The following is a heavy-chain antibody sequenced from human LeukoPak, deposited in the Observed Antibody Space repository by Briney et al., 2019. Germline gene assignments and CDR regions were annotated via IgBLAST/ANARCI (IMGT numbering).Heavy chain of an antibody. CDR3: ASYCSSTSCPNRAFDY. J-gene: IGHJ4*02. V-gene: IGHV1-24*01. CDR1: GYTLTELS. CDR2: FDPEDGET. Sequence: ASVKVSCKVSGYTLTELSMHWVRQAPGKGLEWMGGFDPEDGETIYAQKFQGRVTMTRNTSISTAYMELSSLRSEDTAVYYCASYCSSTSCPNRAFDYWGQGTLVTVSS. D-gene: IGHD2-2*01.